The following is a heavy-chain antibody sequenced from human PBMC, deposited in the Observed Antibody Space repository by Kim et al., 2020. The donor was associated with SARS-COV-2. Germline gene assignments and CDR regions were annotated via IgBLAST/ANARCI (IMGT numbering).Heavy chain of an antibody. CDR1: GFTFDDYA. CDR3: ARKSDQYYYDSSGYPNTDAFDI. J-gene: IGHJ3*02. Sequence: GGSLRLSCAASGFTFDDYAMHWVRQAPGKGLEWVSGISWNSGSIGYADSVKGRFTISRDNAKNSLYLQMNSLRAEDTALYYCARKSDQYYYDSSGYPNTDAFDIWGQGTMVTVSS. CDR2: ISWNSGSI. V-gene: IGHV3-9*01. D-gene: IGHD3-22*01.